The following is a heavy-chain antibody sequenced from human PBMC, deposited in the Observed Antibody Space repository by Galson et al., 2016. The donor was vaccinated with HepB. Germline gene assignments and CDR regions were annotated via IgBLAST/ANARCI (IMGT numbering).Heavy chain of an antibody. J-gene: IGHJ4*02. CDR2: IKQDGSEQ. CDR3: TRDASGWSAY. Sequence: SLRLSCAASGFSFSGLWMNWVRQTPGKGLEWVAIIKQDGSEQKYVDSVKGRFTISRDNAKNSLYLQMDSLRGEDTAVYYCTRDASGWSAYWGQGTLVTVSS. V-gene: IGHV3-7*01. CDR1: GFSFSGLW. D-gene: IGHD6-19*01.